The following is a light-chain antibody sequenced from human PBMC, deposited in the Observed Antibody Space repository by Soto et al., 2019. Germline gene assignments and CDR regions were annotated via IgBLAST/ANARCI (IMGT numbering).Light chain of an antibody. CDR2: HAS. V-gene: IGKV3-20*01. CDR3: QPYGDSLLT. Sequence: ENVLTQSPGTLSLSPGERATLSCRASQSISSSYLAWYQQKPGQTPRLLIYHASSRATGIPDRFSGSGSGTPFTLTITRLEPEDFAVYYFQPYGDSLLTFGGGTKVEIK. CDR1: QSISSSY. J-gene: IGKJ4*01.